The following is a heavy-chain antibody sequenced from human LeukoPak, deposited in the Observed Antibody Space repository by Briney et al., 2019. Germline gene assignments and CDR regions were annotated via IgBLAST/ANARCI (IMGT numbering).Heavy chain of an antibody. D-gene: IGHD2-8*02. V-gene: IGHV4-4*09. CDR2: ISTSGDT. Sequence: SETLSLTCSVSGGSISSKFWTWVRQPLGKGLELIGHISTSGDTYYNPSLNSRVSISLGASNNQCSLSLSSVTAADAAVYYCATSRITGELDYWGQGTLVTVSS. CDR3: ATSRITGELDY. CDR1: GGSISSKF. J-gene: IGHJ4*02.